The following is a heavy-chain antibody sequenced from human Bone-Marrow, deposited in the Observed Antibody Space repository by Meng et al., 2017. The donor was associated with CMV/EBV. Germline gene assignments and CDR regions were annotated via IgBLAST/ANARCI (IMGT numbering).Heavy chain of an antibody. V-gene: IGHV3-20*04. CDR3: ARDHQAYDFWSGYYGDAFDI. J-gene: IGHJ3*02. D-gene: IGHD3-3*01. CDR1: GFTFDDYG. CDR2: INWNGGST. Sequence: GGSLRLSCAASGFTFDDYGMSWVRQAPGKGLEWVSGINWNGGSTGYADSVKGRFTISRDNAKNSLYLQMNSLRAEDTALYYCARDHQAYDFWSGYYGDAFDIWGQGTMVTVSS.